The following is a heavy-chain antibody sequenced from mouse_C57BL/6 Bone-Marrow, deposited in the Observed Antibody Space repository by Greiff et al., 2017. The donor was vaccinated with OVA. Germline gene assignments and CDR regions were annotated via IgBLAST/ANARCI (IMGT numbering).Heavy chain of an antibody. Sequence: VQLQQSGPELVKPGASVKLSCKASGYTFTSYDINWVKQRPGQGLEWIGWISPRDGRTKYNEKFKGKAPLTVDTSSSTAYMQLHSLTSEDSAVYFCAIYHEFVYFDDWGKGTTLTVSS. V-gene: IGHV1-85*01. D-gene: IGHD2-4*01. CDR2: ISPRDGRT. J-gene: IGHJ2*01. CDR1: GYTFTSYD. CDR3: AIYHEFVYFDD.